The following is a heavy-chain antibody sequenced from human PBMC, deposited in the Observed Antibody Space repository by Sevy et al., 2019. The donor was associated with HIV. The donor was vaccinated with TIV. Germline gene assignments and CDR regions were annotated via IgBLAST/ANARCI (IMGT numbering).Heavy chain of an antibody. D-gene: IGHD6-19*01. J-gene: IGHJ4*02. CDR1: GFTFSSYW. CDR3: ARGGYSSGWSLDY. V-gene: IGHV3-7*01. CDR2: IKQVGSEK. Sequence: GGSLRLSCAASGFTFSSYWMSWVRQAPGKGLEWVANIKQVGSEKYYVDSVKGRFTISRDNAKNSLYLQMNSLRAEDTAVYYCARGGYSSGWSLDYWGQGTLVTVSS.